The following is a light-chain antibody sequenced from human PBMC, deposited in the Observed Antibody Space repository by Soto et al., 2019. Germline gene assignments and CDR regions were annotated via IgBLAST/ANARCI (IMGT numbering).Light chain of an antibody. J-gene: IGLJ1*01. V-gene: IGLV2-14*01. CDR2: EVS. CDR1: SSDVGGYDY. Sequence: ALTQPASVSGSPGQSITISCTGTSSDVGGYDYVSWYQLHPGKAPKLMLFEVSNRPSGVSYRFSGSKSGNTASLTISGLQAEDEADYFCSSYSISTAYLFGTGTKVTVL. CDR3: SSYSISTAYL.